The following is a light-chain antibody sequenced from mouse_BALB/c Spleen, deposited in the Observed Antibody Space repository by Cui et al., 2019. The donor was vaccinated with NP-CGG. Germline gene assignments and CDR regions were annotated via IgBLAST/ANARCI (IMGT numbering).Light chain of an antibody. CDR1: TGAVTTSNY. J-gene: IGLJ1*01. CDR2: GTN. Sequence: HAVVTQESALTTSPGETVTLTCRSSTGAVTTSNYANWVQEKPVHLFTGLIGGTNNRAPGVPARFSGSLIGDKAALTITGAQTEDEAIYFCALWYSNHWVFGGGTKLTVL. CDR3: ALWYSNHWV. V-gene: IGLV1*01.